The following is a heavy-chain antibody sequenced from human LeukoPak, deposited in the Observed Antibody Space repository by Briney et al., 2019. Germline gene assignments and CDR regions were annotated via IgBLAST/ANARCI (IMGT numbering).Heavy chain of an antibody. V-gene: IGHV3-23*01. D-gene: IGHD2-8*01. J-gene: IGHJ6*03. CDR2: ISGSGGSR. CDR3: AKKEGGINVWYYYHMDV. CDR1: GFTFSNYA. Sequence: GGSLRLSCAASGFTFSNYAMTWVRQAPGQGLEWVSDISGSGGSRYYADSVKGRFTISRDNSKNTLYLQMNSLRVEDTAVYYCAKKEGGINVWYYYHMDVWGKGTTVTVSS.